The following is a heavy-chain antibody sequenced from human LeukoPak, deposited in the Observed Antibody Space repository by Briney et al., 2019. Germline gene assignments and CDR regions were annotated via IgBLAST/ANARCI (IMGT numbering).Heavy chain of an antibody. Sequence: PGRSLRLSCAASGFTFSNYYMHWARQAPGKGLEWVAVVHHDGSERYYADSVKGRFTISRDNSKNTLYVQMDSLRVEDTAVYYCATGSGYYYDHWGQGTLVTVSS. CDR2: VHHDGSER. J-gene: IGHJ4*02. CDR1: GFTFSNYY. V-gene: IGHV3-30*12. D-gene: IGHD3-22*01. CDR3: ATGSGYYYDH.